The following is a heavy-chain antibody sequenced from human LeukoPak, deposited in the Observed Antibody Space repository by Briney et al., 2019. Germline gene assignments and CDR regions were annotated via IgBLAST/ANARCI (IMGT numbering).Heavy chain of an antibody. Sequence: SVKVSCKASGGTFSSYAISWVRQAPGQGLEWMGGIIPIFGTANYAQKFQGRVTITADESTSTAYMELSSLRSEDTAVYYCARDLTHHYCDSSGYNDYWGQGTLVTVSS. CDR1: GGTFSSYA. J-gene: IGHJ4*02. D-gene: IGHD3-22*01. V-gene: IGHV1-69*13. CDR3: ARDLTHHYCDSSGYNDY. CDR2: IIPIFGTA.